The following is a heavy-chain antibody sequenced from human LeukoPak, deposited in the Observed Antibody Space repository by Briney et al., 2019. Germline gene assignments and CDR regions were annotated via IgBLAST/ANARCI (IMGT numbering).Heavy chain of an antibody. V-gene: IGHV3-30*02. D-gene: IGHD1-26*01. J-gene: IGHJ4*02. CDR1: GFTFSNYG. CDR3: AKEQSLRIVGATMDY. Sequence: PGGSLRLSCAASGFTFSNYGMHWVRQAPGKGLEWVAFIWYDGLRTKYEDSVKGRFIISRDNSKNTLYLQMNSLRAEDTAVYYCAKEQSLRIVGATMDYWGQGTLVTVSS. CDR2: IWYDGLRT.